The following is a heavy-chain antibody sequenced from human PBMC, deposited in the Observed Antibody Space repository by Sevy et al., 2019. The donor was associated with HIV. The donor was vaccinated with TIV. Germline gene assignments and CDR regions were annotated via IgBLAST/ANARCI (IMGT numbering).Heavy chain of an antibody. V-gene: IGHV1-3*04. J-gene: IGHJ4*02. CDR1: GYSFTNYI. CDR2: ANTRTGDT. CDR3: ARDFCSGGSCYSAFVY. Sequence: ASVKVSCKASGYSFTNYIMYWVRQAPGQGLEWMGWANTRTGDTKYSEKFQGRVSITRDTSASISHMDLRGLKSEDTAVYYCARDFCSGGSCYSAFVYWGQGTLVTVSS. D-gene: IGHD2-15*01.